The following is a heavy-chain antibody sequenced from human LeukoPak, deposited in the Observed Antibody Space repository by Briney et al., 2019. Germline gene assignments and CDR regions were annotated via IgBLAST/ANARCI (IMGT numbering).Heavy chain of an antibody. V-gene: IGHV3-33*01. D-gene: IGHD3-10*01. CDR1: GFTFSSYG. CDR3: ARVVVRGVIGF. CDR2: IWYDGSNK. Sequence: GRSLRLSCAASGFTFSSYGMHWVRQAPGKGLEWVAVIWYDGSNKYYADSVKGRFTISRDNAKNSLYLQMNSLRAEDTAVYYCARVVVRGVIGFWGQGTLVTVSS. J-gene: IGHJ4*02.